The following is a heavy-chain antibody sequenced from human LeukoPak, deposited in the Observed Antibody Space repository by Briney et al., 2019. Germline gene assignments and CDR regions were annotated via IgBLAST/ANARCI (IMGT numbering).Heavy chain of an antibody. CDR2: ISAYNGNT. J-gene: IGHJ6*04. CDR3: ARAFGSMAKIYGMDV. V-gene: IGHV1-18*04. D-gene: IGHD5-24*01. Sequence: ASVRVSFKASGYTFTMYGISWGRQAPGEGGERMGWISAYNGNTNYAQKLQGRVTMTTDTSTSTAYMELRSLRSDDTAVYYCARAFGSMAKIYGMDVWGKGTPVTVSS. CDR1: GYTFTMYG.